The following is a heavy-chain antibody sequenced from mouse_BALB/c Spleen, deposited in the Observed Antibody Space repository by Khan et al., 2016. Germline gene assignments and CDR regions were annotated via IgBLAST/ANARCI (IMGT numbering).Heavy chain of an antibody. CDR2: ISSGGYT. V-gene: IGHV5-6-5*01. J-gene: IGHJ2*01. CDR3: ARDNYGNPVDY. D-gene: IGHD1-1*01. CDR1: GFTFSSYA. Sequence: EVELVESGGGLMKPGESLKLSCAASGFTFSSYAMSWVRQTPEKRLEWVASISSGGYTYYPDSMRGRFTISRDNAGNILYLQVSSLRSEATAMYYCARDNYGNPVDYWGQGTTLTVSS.